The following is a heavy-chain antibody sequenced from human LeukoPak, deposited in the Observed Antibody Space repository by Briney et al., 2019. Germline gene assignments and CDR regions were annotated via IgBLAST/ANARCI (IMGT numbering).Heavy chain of an antibody. Sequence: GGSLRLSCAASGFTFSSYAMSWVSQAQGKGLEWVSAISGSGGSTYYADYVKGGFTIYRENSKKRLYMQMNSLRAEDTAVYYCAIDQRHTYYYDSSGYYYVSYWGQGTLVTVSS. J-gene: IGHJ4*02. CDR2: ISGSGGST. CDR1: GFTFSSYA. CDR3: AIDQRHTYYYDSSGYYYVSY. V-gene: IGHV3-23*01. D-gene: IGHD3-22*01.